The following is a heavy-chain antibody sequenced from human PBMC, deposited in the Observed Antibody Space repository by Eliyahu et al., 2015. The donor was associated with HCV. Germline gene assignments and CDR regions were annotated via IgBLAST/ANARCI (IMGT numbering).Heavy chain of an antibody. Sequence: QVQLQESGPGLVKPSETLSLTCTVSGXSISSYYWSWIRQPPGKGLEWIGYIYNSGTTNYSPSLRSRVTISGDTSKNQFSLKLTSVTVADTAVYYCARAGGYASPFGYWGQGTLVTVSS. J-gene: IGHJ4*02. CDR3: ARAGGYASPFGY. CDR1: GXSISSYY. CDR2: IYNSGTT. D-gene: IGHD5-18*01. V-gene: IGHV4-59*01.